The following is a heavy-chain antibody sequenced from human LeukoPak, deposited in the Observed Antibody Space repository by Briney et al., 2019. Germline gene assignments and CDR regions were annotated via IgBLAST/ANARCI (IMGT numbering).Heavy chain of an antibody. CDR3: VKGGQNYDFWRFDY. J-gene: IGHJ4*02. D-gene: IGHD3-3*01. V-gene: IGHV3-23*01. CDR1: GFRFSSYA. CDR2: TSGSGGRT. Sequence: WGTLRLSCGASGFRFSSYAMSWVRQAPGKGLEGVSSTSGSGGRTYYTDSVRGRFAISRDNSKSTLYLQMNSLGTDDTALYYCVKGGQNYDFWRFDYWGQGTLVPASS.